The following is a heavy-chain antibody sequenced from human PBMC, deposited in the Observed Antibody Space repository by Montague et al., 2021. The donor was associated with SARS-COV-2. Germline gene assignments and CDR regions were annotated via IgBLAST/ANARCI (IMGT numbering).Heavy chain of an antibody. V-gene: IGHV3-48*03. CDR1: GFTLSSYE. D-gene: IGHD3-10*01. CDR2: ISSSGSTI. J-gene: IGHJ6*02. CDR3: ARASLPGVRGYYYGMDV. Sequence: SLRLSCAASGFTLSSYEMNWVRQAPGKGLEWVSYISSSGSTIYYADSVKGRFTISRDNAKNSLYLQMNSLRAEDTAVYYCARASLPGVRGYYYGMDVWGQGTTVTVSS.